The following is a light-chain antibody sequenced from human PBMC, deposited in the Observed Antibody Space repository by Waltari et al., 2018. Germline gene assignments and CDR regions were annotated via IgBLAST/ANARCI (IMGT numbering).Light chain of an antibody. CDR1: QTITNS. CDR3: QQTDTTPWT. V-gene: IGKV1-39*01. CDR2: AAS. J-gene: IGKJ1*01. Sequence: DIQMTQSPSSLSASVGDSVTITCRAGQTITNSLNWYQQKPGKAPNPLFYAASSLHSGVPSRFSGTGSGTDFTLTISSLQPEDFATYYCQQTDTTPWTFGQGTRLEIK.